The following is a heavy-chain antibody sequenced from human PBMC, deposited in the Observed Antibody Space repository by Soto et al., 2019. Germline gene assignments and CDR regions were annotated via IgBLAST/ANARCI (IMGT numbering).Heavy chain of an antibody. V-gene: IGHV4-59*12. Sequence: SXTLSLTCTVSGGSMSSNYWSWIRQPPGKGLEWIGYIYYSGSTNYNPSLTSRVTISVDTSKSQFSLKLSSVTAADTAVYYCARSVDPWGQGTLVTVS. CDR3: ARSVDP. CDR1: GGSMSSNY. CDR2: IYYSGST. J-gene: IGHJ5*02.